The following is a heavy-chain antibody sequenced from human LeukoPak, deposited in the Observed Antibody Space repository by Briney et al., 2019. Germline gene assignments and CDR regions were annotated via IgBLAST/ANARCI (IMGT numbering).Heavy chain of an antibody. CDR1: GFTFDDYA. CDR3: AKDIGGAVAGTGGFDY. Sequence: GGSLRLSCAASGFTFDDYAMHWVRQAPGKGLEWVSGISWNSGSIGYADSVKGRFTISRDNAKNSLYLQMNSLRAEDTALYYCAKDIGGAVAGTGGFDYWGQGTLVTVSS. V-gene: IGHV3-9*01. J-gene: IGHJ4*02. D-gene: IGHD6-19*01. CDR2: ISWNSGSI.